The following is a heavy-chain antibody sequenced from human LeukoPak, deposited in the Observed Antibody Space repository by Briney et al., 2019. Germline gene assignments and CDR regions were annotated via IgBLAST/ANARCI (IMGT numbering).Heavy chain of an antibody. CDR3: ARERLELGWPGYYYGMDV. V-gene: IGHV6-1*01. CDR1: GDSVSSNSAA. CDR2: TYYRSKWYN. Sequence: SQTLSLTCAISGDSVSSNSAAWNWIRQSPSRGLEWLGRTYYRSKWYNDYAVSVKSRITINPDTSKNQFSLQLNSVTPEDTAVYYRARERLELGWPGYYYGMDVWGQGTTVTVSS. J-gene: IGHJ6*02. D-gene: IGHD1-7*01.